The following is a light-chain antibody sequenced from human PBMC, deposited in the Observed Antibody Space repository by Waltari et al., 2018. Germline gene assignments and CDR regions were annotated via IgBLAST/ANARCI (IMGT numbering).Light chain of an antibody. CDR3: AAWDNSLRSVL. J-gene: IGLJ2*01. CDR1: SSNIGSNS. CDR2: YGT. V-gene: IGLV1-47*02. Sequence: QSVLTQPPSASGAPGQSVTISCSGSSSNIGSNSVYWYQQFPGTAPKLLIYYGTQLPSGVPDRFSGSKSGTSASLAITGLRSDDEADYYCAAWDNSLRSVLFGGGTRLTVL.